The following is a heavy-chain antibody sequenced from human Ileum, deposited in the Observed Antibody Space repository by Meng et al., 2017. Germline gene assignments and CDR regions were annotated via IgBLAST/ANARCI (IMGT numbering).Heavy chain of an antibody. J-gene: IGHJ4*02. D-gene: IGHD3-3*01. CDR1: GASISSGNW. V-gene: IGHV4-4*02. CDR2: MYHSGTT. Sequence: QVPPQESGPGLVPPSGTLSLTCSVSGASISSGNWWSWVRQSPGKGLEWIGEMYHSGTTNYNPSLKSRVTISLDTSKNQLSLKLTSVTAADTAVYYCARQIGVPGTRGFDYWGQGTLVTVAS. CDR3: ARQIGVPGTRGFDY.